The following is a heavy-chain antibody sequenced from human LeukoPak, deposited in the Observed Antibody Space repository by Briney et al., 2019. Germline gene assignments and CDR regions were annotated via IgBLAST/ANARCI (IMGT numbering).Heavy chain of an antibody. Sequence: ASVKVSCKASGYIFSDYYTHWVRQAPGQGLEWMGWINPNSGGTNYAQKFQGRVTMTRDTSISTAYMELSRLRSDDTAVYYCAREEQLGNRSYDYWGQGTLVTVSS. CDR3: AREEQLGNRSYDY. J-gene: IGHJ4*02. CDR1: GYIFSDYY. CDR2: INPNSGGT. D-gene: IGHD7-27*01. V-gene: IGHV1-2*02.